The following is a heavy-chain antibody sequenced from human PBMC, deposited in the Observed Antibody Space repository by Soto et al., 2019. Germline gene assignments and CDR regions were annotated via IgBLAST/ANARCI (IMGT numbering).Heavy chain of an antibody. V-gene: IGHV6-1*01. CDR3: ARAKKYTGSSGMDV. CDR2: TYYRSMWYN. J-gene: IGHJ6*02. CDR1: GDSVSSDSAA. Sequence: VQLQQSGPGLVKPSQTLSLTCVISGDSVSSDSAAWNWIRQSPSGGLEWLGRTYYRSMWYNDYAVTLRSRITPNRDTPKNQLSLQSKFVTPEDTAVYYCARAKKYTGSSGMDVWGQGTTVTVSS. D-gene: IGHD6-6*01.